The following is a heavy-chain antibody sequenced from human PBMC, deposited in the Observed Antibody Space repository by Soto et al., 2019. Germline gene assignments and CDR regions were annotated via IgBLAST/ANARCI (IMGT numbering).Heavy chain of an antibody. CDR3: TCITIFGVVHLDAFDI. J-gene: IGHJ3*02. CDR2: IRSKANSYAT. CDR1: GFTFSGSA. Sequence: ESLRLSCAASGFTFSGSAMHWVRQASGKGLEWVGRIRSKANSYATAYAASVKGRFTISRDDSKNTAYLQMNSLKTEDTAVYYCTCITIFGVVHLDAFDIWGQGTMVTVSS. D-gene: IGHD3-3*01. V-gene: IGHV3-73*01.